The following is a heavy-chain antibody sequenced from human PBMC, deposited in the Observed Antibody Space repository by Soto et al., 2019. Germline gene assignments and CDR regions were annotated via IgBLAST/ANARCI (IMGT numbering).Heavy chain of an antibody. CDR2: IDNSGST. CDR1: GGSISSTNYY. D-gene: IGHD4-17*01. CDR3: ATAEYPTTGDY. V-gene: IGHV4-39*01. Sequence: QLQLHESGPGLVKPSETLSLTCTVSGGSISSTNYYRGWIRQSPGKGLEWMGSIDNSGSTYYIPSVKSRVTISLDMSKNQFSLKVSSVTAADTAVYYCATAEYPTTGDYWGQGALVTVSS. J-gene: IGHJ4*02.